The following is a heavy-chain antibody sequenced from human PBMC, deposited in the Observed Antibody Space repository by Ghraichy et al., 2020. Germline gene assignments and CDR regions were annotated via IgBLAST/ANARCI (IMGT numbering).Heavy chain of an antibody. D-gene: IGHD6-19*01. CDR2: INPNSGGT. CDR3: ARVAWLFPYYYYYYGMDV. Sequence: ASVKVSCKASGYTFTGYYMHWVRQAPGQGLEWMGWINPNSGGTNYAQKFQGRVTMTRDTSISTAYMELSRLRSDDTAVYYCARVAWLFPYYYYYYGMDVWGQGTTVTVSS. CDR1: GYTFTGYY. J-gene: IGHJ6*02. V-gene: IGHV1-2*02.